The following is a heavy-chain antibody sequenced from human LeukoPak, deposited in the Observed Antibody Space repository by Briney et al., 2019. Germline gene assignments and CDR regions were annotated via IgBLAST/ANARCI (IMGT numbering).Heavy chain of an antibody. D-gene: IGHD3-10*01. V-gene: IGHV4-39*01. CDR2: IYFSGST. CDR1: GGSISRSNFY. Sequence: AETLSLTCTVSGGSISRSNFYWGWIRRPPGKGLEWIGSIYFSGSTYYNPSLESRVTISLDTSKNQYSLKLSSVTAAETAVYYCARHGGLQWFGAVGALDIWGHGTKVTVSS. CDR3: ARHGGLQWFGAVGALDI. J-gene: IGHJ3*02.